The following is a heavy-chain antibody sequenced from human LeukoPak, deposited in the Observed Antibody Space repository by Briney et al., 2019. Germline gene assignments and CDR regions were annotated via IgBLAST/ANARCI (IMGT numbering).Heavy chain of an antibody. Sequence: GGSLRLSCAASGFTSGSYTMHWVRQGPGKGLEYVSGISSSGGSTYYANSVKGRFTISRDNSKNTVYLQMGSLRAEDMAVYYCARGDYSNAYRRYYYMDVWGKGTTVTVSS. D-gene: IGHD4-11*01. CDR2: ISSSGGST. J-gene: IGHJ6*03. CDR3: ARGDYSNAYRRYYYMDV. CDR1: GFTSGSYT. V-gene: IGHV3-64*01.